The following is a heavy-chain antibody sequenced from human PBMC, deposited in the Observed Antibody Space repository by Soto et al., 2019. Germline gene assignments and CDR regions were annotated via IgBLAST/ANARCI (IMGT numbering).Heavy chain of an antibody. V-gene: IGHV3-64*01. CDR1: GFTFSTYA. CDR3: ARDRCTNGVCYTPSDY. J-gene: IGHJ4*02. D-gene: IGHD2-8*01. CDR2: ISSNGRST. Sequence: PGGSLRLSCAASGFTFSTYAMHWVRQAPGKGLEYVSAISSNGRSTYYANSVKGRFIISRDNSKNTLYLQMDSLRAEDMAVYYCARDRCTNGVCYTPSDYWGQGTLVTVSS.